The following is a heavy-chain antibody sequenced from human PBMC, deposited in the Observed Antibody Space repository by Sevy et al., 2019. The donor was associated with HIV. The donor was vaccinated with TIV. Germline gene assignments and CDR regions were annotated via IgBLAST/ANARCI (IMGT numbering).Heavy chain of an antibody. CDR3: ARAHYFYDNSGAFGFDY. D-gene: IGHD3-22*01. Sequence: ASVKVSCKASGFTFTSYGITWVRQAPGQGLEWMGWISGFNGQTKKPQEFHDRVTITTDISTSTAYIELGSLRTDDTAVYYCARAHYFYDNSGAFGFDYWGQGTLVTVSS. CDR1: GFTFTSYG. V-gene: IGHV1-18*01. J-gene: IGHJ4*02. CDR2: ISGFNGQT.